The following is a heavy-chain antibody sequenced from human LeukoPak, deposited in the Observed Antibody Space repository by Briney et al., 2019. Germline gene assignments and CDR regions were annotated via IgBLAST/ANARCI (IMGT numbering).Heavy chain of an antibody. V-gene: IGHV1-69*13. J-gene: IGHJ4*02. CDR3: ARLGSGYDPGDF. D-gene: IGHD5-12*01. CDR2: IIPLFGPA. Sequence: SVKVSCKASGGTFSTLDISWVRQATGHGLEWIGGIIPLFGPANYAQKFQDRVTIIADESTTTAYMELSSLRSEDTAVYYCARLGSGYDPGDFWGQGTLVTVST. CDR1: GGTFSTLD.